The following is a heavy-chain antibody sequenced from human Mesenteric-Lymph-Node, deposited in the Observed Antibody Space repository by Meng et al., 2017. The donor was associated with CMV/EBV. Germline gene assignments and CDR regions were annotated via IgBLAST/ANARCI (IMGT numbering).Heavy chain of an antibody. Sequence: SETLSLTCSVSGYSINGGYYWGWIRQPPGKGLEWIGSIYHSGSTYYNPSLKSRVTISVDTSKNQFSLKLSSVTAADTAVYYCASATTSANWFDPWGQGTLVTVSS. CDR2: IYHSGST. CDR1: GYSINGGYY. D-gene: IGHD1-26*01. CDR3: ASATTSANWFDP. J-gene: IGHJ5*02. V-gene: IGHV4-38-2*02.